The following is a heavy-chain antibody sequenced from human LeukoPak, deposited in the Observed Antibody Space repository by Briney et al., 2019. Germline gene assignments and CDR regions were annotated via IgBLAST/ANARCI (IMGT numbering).Heavy chain of an antibody. D-gene: IGHD6-19*01. V-gene: IGHV3-30*02. CDR2: IRYDGSGE. J-gene: IGHJ4*02. Sequence: PGGSLRLSCAASGYTFSSHGMHWVRQAPAKRLEWVAFIRYDGSGESYVDSVKGRFTISRDNSKNTLYLQMSSLRAEDTAVYYCAKTHSGSGWFHYWGQGTLVTVSS. CDR3: AKTHSGSGWFHY. CDR1: GYTFSSHG.